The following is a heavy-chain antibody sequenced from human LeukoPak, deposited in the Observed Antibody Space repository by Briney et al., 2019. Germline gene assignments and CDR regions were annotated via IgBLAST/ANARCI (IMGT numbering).Heavy chain of an antibody. Sequence: GGSLRLSCAASGFTVSNNYMSWVRQAPGKGLEWVSVLYAGGSTYYADSVMGRFPTSRNTSKNTLYLQMKSLRAEDTAVYYCARDRGGVLGAWGQGTLVTVSS. CDR1: GFTVSNNY. CDR3: ARDRGGVLGA. V-gene: IGHV3-53*01. CDR2: LYAGGST. J-gene: IGHJ5*02. D-gene: IGHD3-16*01.